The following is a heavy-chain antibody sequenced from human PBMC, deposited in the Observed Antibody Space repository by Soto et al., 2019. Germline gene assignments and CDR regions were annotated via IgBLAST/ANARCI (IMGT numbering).Heavy chain of an antibody. CDR1: GGSISSSSYY. D-gene: IGHD6-19*01. CDR3: ASPAPIAVAGGGWFDP. V-gene: IGHV4-39*01. Sequence: QLQLQESGPGLVKPSETLSLTCTVSGGSISSSSYYWGWIRQPPGKGLERIGSIYYSGSAYYNPSLRSRVTLAVDTSHNQFSLKLSSVTAADTAVYYCASPAPIAVAGGGWFDPCGQGTLVTVSS. J-gene: IGHJ5*02. CDR2: IYYSGSA.